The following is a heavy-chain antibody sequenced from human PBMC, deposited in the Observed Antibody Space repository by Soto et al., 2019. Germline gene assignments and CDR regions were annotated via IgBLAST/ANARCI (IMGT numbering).Heavy chain of an antibody. V-gene: IGHV4-59*01. CDR1: GDSMSGFY. J-gene: IGHJ4*02. D-gene: IGHD3-10*01. CDR3: ARFRRNYFDY. Sequence: SETLSLTCAVSGDSMSGFYWTWIRQTPGKGLEWIGYINYVGRTSYYSPSLQSRVTISLDSSKNQFSLILSSVTAADTAVYFCARFRRNYFDYWGQGTQVTVSS. CDR2: INYVGRTS.